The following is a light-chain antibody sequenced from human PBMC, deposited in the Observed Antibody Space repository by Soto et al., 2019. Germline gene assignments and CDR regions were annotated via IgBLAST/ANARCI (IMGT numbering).Light chain of an antibody. V-gene: IGKV3-11*01. J-gene: IGKJ4*01. CDR1: QSVSSD. CDR3: QQRINWPPGPLT. CDR2: DAS. Sequence: EIVLTQSPATLSLSPGERATLSCRASQSVSSDLAWYQQKPGQAPRLLIYDASNRATGIPARFSGSGSGTEFTLTISSLEPEDFAVYYCQQRINWPPGPLTFGGGTKVEI.